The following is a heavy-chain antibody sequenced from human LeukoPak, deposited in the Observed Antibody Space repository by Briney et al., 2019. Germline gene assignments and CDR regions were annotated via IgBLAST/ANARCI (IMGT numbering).Heavy chain of an antibody. J-gene: IGHJ6*03. CDR2: IIPMFGTT. V-gene: IGHV1-69*05. CDR3: ARFTGTTWAPDGHMDF. D-gene: IGHD4-11*01. CDR1: GGTFSNYA. Sequence: GASVKVSCKASGGTFSNYAISWVRQAPGQGLEWMGRIIPMFGTTNYAQKFQGRVTITTDESTSTAYMEVSSLRIEDTAVYYCARFTGTTWAPDGHMDFWGKGTTVTVSS.